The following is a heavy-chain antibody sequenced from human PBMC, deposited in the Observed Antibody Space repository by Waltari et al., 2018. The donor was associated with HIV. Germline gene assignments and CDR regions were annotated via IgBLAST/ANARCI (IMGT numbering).Heavy chain of an antibody. CDR2: IKSKFEGGAT. D-gene: IGHD3-16*01. Sequence: GESGGNFVKHWGFLAPPRSASGLHFCHAWLKWLLPFPGKGLEWVGRIKSKFEGGATDYAAPGKDRFTISRDDSEKMFFVRMSGLKIADTGLYFCVVGGGGDYSLRGPDGFDIWGQGTPVIVSS. V-gene: IGHV3-15*07. CDR3: VVGGGGDYSLRGPDGFDI. J-gene: IGHJ3*02. CDR1: GLHFCHAW.